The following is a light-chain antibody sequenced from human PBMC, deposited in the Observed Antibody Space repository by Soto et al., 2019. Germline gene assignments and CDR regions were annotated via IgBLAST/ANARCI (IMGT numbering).Light chain of an antibody. CDR1: QSVSTY. Sequence: ENMLTQSPATLSLSPGERATLSCRASQSVSTYLAWYQQKPGQAPRLLIYDASNSATGIPARFSGSGSGTDFTLTISSLEPEDFAVYYCQQRSNWPWTFGQGT. V-gene: IGKV3-11*01. CDR3: QQRSNWPWT. J-gene: IGKJ1*01. CDR2: DAS.